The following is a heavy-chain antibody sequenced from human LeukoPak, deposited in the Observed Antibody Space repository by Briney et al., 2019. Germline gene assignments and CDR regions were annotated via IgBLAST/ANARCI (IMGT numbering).Heavy chain of an antibody. CDR3: ARESSGWYRNAFDI. D-gene: IGHD6-19*01. CDR1: RDSISSYY. J-gene: IGHJ3*02. CDR2: IYYSGST. V-gene: IGHV4-59*01. Sequence: SETLSLICTVSRDSISSYYWSWIRQPPGKGLEWIGYIYYSGSTNYNPSLKSRVTISVDTSKNQFSLKLSSVTAADTAVYYCARESSGWYRNAFDIWGQGTMVTVSS.